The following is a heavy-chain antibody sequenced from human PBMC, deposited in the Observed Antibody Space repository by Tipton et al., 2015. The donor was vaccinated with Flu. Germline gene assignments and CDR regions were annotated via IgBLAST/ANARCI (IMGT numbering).Heavy chain of an antibody. CDR2: ISSSGTYI. D-gene: IGHD6-6*01. CDR1: GFVFSSHI. CDR3: ASSIAGPLSYYYGMDV. V-gene: IGHV3-21*01. Sequence: SLRLSCSASGFVFSSHIMYWVRQAPGKGLEWVSSISSSGTYINYMDPLKGRFTISRDNAKNSLYLQVNTLRAEDTAVYYCASSIAGPLSYYYGMDVWGQGTTVTVSS. J-gene: IGHJ6*02.